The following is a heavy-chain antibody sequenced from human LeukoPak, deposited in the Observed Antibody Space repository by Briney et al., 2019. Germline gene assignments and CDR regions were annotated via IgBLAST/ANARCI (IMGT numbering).Heavy chain of an antibody. CDR2: IIPILGIA. J-gene: IGHJ4*02. CDR3: ARETYYYDSSGYYTGD. D-gene: IGHD3-22*01. V-gene: IGHV1-69*04. CDR1: GYTFTSYG. Sequence: SVKVSCKASGYTFTSYGISWVRQAPGQGLEWMGRIIPILGIANYAQKFQGRVTITADKSTSTAYMELSSLRSEDTAVYYCARETYYYDSSGYYTGDWGQGTLVTVSS.